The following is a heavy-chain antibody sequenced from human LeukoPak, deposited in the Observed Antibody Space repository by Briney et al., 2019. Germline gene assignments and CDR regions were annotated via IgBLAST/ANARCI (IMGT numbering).Heavy chain of an antibody. J-gene: IGHJ4*02. CDR2: ISSSSSTI. V-gene: IGHV3-48*01. D-gene: IGHD4-11*01. CDR3: ARARSNHFDY. Sequence: PGRSLRLSCAASGFTFSSYSMNWVRQAPGKGLEWVSYISSSSSTIYYADSVKGRFTISRDNAKNSLYLQMYSLRAEDTAVYYCARARSNHFDYWGQGTLVTVSS. CDR1: GFTFSSYS.